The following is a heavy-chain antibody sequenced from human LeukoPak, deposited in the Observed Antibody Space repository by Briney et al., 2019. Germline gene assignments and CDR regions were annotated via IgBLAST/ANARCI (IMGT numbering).Heavy chain of an antibody. D-gene: IGHD6-13*01. CDR2: ISYDGSNK. V-gene: IGHV3-30*03. CDR3: ARDYSISPAAARD. Sequence: GGSLRLSCAASEFTFSSYSMNWVRQAPGKGLEWVAVISYDGSNKYYADSVKGRFTISRDNSKNTLYLQMNSLRAEDTAVYYCARDYSISPAAARDWGQGTLVTVSS. J-gene: IGHJ4*02. CDR1: EFTFSSYS.